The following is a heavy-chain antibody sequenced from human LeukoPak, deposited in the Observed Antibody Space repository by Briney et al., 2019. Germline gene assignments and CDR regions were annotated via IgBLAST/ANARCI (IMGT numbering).Heavy chain of an antibody. CDR3: AREWESRGGDRFDP. V-gene: IGHV3-23*01. CDR2: ISGSGGST. J-gene: IGHJ5*02. CDR1: GFTFSSYA. Sequence: PGRSLRLSCAASGFTFSSYAMSWVRQAPGKGLEWVSAISGSGGSTYYADSVKGRFTISRDNAKNSLSLQMSSLRAEDTAVYYCAREWESRGGDRFDPWGQGTLVTVSS. D-gene: IGHD1-26*01.